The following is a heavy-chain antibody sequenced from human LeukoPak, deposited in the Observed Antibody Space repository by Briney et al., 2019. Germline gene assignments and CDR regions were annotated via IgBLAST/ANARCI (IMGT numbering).Heavy chain of an antibody. Sequence: PSETLSLTCSVSGGSISSYYLSWIRQPPGKGLEWIGYIFYSGSTNYNPSLKSRVTISLDTSKNQFSLKLSSVTAADTAVYYCATQARIVGATGYFDYWGQGTLVTVSS. D-gene: IGHD1-26*01. CDR1: GGSISSYY. J-gene: IGHJ4*02. CDR2: IFYSGST. CDR3: ATQARIVGATGYFDY. V-gene: IGHV4-59*08.